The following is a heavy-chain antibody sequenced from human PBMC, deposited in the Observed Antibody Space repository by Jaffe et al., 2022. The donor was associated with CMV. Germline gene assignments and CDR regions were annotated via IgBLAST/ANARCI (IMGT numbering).Heavy chain of an antibody. CDR1: GFTFDDYA. CDR2: ISWNSGSI. Sequence: EVQLVESGGGLVQPGRSLRLSCAASGFTFDDYAMHWVRQAPGKGLEWVSGISWNSGSIGYADSVKGRFTISRDNAKNSLYLQMNSLRAEDTALYYCAKDIGGYYDSSGYSGVGYWGQGTLVTVSS. V-gene: IGHV3-9*01. D-gene: IGHD3-22*01. CDR3: AKDIGGYYDSSGYSGVGY. J-gene: IGHJ4*02.